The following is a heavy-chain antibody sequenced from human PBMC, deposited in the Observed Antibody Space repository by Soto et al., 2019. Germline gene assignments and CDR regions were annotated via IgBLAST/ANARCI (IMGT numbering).Heavy chain of an antibody. CDR1: GGTFSSYA. J-gene: IGHJ6*02. CDR3: ARDRGYCSGGSCYRYYYGMDV. V-gene: IGHV1-69*01. Sequence: QVQLVQSGAEVKKPGSSVKVSCKASGGTFSSYAISWVRQAPGQGLEWMGGIIPIFGTANYAQKFQGGVTITADESKSTAYMELSSLRSEDTAVYYCARDRGYCSGGSCYRYYYGMDVWGQGTTVTVSS. CDR2: IIPIFGTA. D-gene: IGHD2-15*01.